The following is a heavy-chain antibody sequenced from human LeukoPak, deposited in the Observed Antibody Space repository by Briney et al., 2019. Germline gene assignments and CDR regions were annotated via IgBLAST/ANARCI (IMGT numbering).Heavy chain of an antibody. CDR1: GGSISSSSYY. J-gene: IGHJ4*02. CDR2: IYYSGST. Sequence: PSETLSLTCTVSGGSISSSSYYWGWIRQPPGKGLEWIGSIYYSGSTYYNPSLKSRVTISVDTSKNQFSLKLSSVTAADTAVYYCARQSYGFFDYWGQGTLVTVSS. CDR3: ARQSYGFFDY. D-gene: IGHD4-17*01. V-gene: IGHV4-39*01.